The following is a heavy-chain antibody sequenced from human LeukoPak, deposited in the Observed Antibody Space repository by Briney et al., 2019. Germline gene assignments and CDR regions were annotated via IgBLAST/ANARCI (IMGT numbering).Heavy chain of an antibody. J-gene: IGHJ3*02. CDR1: GFTFSSYS. Sequence: GGSLRLSCAASGFTFSSYSMNWARQAPGKGLEWVSSISSSSSYIHYADLVKGRFTISRDNAKNSLYLQMNSLRAEDTAVYYCARLDTAMDYSAFDIWGQGTMVTVSS. CDR3: ARLDTAMDYSAFDI. V-gene: IGHV3-21*01. D-gene: IGHD5-18*01. CDR2: ISSSSSYI.